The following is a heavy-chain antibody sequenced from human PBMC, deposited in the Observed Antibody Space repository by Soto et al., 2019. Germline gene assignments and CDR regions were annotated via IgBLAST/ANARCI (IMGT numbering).Heavy chain of an antibody. D-gene: IGHD3-10*01. J-gene: IGHJ3*02. CDR3: ARRVVMGLGAFDI. CDR1: GYTFHGYY. V-gene: IGHV1-18*04. Sequence: ASVKVSCKASGYTFHGYYMNWLRQAPGQGLEWMGWISAYNGNTNYAQKLQGRVTMTTDTSTSTAYMELRSLRSDDTAVYYCARRVVMGLGAFDIWGQGTMVT. CDR2: ISAYNGNT.